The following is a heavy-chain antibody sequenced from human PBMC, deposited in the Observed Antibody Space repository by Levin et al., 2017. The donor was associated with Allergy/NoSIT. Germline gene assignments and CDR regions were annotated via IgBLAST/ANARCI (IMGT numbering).Heavy chain of an antibody. Sequence: LAGGSLRLSCAASGFTFSSYAMHWVRQAPGKGLEWVAVISYDGSNKYYADSVKGRFTISRDNSKNTLYLQMNSLRAEDTAVYYCARGERITIFGVVIGDRYYFDYWGQGTLVTVSS. CDR2: ISYDGSNK. CDR3: ARGERITIFGVVIGDRYYFDY. CDR1: GFTFSSYA. J-gene: IGHJ4*02. V-gene: IGHV3-30-3*01. D-gene: IGHD3-3*01.